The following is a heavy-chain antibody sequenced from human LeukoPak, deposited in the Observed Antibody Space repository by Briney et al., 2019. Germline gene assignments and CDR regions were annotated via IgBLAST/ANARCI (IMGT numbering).Heavy chain of an antibody. D-gene: IGHD3-16*01. V-gene: IGHV4-61*01. CDR1: GYSISSTYY. J-gene: IGHJ4*02. CDR2: FHNSGTS. Sequence: SETLSLTCTVSGYSISSTYYWGWIRQPPGKGLEWIGYFHNSGTSTYNPSLKSRVTISADTSKNQFSLKLNSLTTADTAVYYCTRGAGWLIDYWGQGILVTVSS. CDR3: TRGAGWLIDY.